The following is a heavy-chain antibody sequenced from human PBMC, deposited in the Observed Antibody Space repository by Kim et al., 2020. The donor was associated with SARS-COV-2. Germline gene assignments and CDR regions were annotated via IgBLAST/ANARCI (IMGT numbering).Heavy chain of an antibody. CDR3: ARGLTEETSSSWPGGFDY. D-gene: IGHD6-13*01. J-gene: IGHJ4*02. V-gene: IGHV3-11*06. Sequence: KGRFTISRDNAKNSLYLQMNSLRAEDTAVYYCARGLTEETSSSWPGGFDYWGQGTLVTVSS.